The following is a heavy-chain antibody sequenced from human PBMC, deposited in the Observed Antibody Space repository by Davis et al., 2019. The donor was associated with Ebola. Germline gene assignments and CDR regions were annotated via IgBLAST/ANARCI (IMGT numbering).Heavy chain of an antibody. D-gene: IGHD3-10*01. J-gene: IGHJ4*02. V-gene: IGHV3-64D*06. CDR2: ISSNGGTT. Sequence: GESLKISCSASGFTFSSYAMHWVRQAPGKGLEYVSAISSNGGTTYSADSVKGRFTISRDNSKNTLYLQMSSLRAEDTAVYYCVKVLGPGYFDYWGQGTLVTVSS. CDR3: VKVLGPGYFDY. CDR1: GFTFSSYA.